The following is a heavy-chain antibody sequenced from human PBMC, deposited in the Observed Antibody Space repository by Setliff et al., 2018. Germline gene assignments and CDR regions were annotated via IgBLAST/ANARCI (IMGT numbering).Heavy chain of an antibody. V-gene: IGHV4-4*02. J-gene: IGHJ6*03. Sequence: SETLSLTCTVSGASINSLSWWSWVRQHPGKGLEWIGEIYHSGNTNYSPSLKSRVTISVDKSTNQFSLKLNSVTAADTAVYYCVRTDYSDGRYSMDVWGKGTTVTVSS. D-gene: IGHD6-19*01. CDR2: IYHSGNT. CDR3: VRTDYSDGRYSMDV. CDR1: GASINSLSW.